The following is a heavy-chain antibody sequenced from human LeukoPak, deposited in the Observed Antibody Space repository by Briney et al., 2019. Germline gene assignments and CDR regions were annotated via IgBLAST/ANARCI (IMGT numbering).Heavy chain of an antibody. CDR2: IYYSGST. J-gene: IGHJ3*02. D-gene: IGHD5-18*01. CDR3: ARERVLGDTAMLDAFDI. V-gene: IGHV4-61*01. CDR1: GGSFSSGSYY. Sequence: SETLSLTCTVSGGSFSSGSYYWSWIRQPPGKGLEWIGYIYYSGSTNYNPSLKSRVTISVDTSKNQFSLKLSSVTAADTAVYYCARERVLGDTAMLDAFDIWGQGTMVTVSS.